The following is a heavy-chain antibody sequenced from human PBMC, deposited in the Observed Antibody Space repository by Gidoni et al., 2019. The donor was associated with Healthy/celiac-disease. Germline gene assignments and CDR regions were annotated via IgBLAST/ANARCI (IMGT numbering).Heavy chain of an antibody. CDR2: ISYDGSNK. V-gene: IGHV3-30*18. CDR1: GFTFSSSG. Sequence: QVQLVESGGGVVQPGRSLRLSCAASGFTFSSSGMHWVRQAPGKGLEWVAVISYDGSNKYYADSVKGRFTISRDNSKNTLYLQMNSLRVEDTAVYYCAKDRDIVVVPAAMEGVDYWGQGTLVTVSS. CDR3: AKDRDIVVVPAAMEGVDY. J-gene: IGHJ4*02. D-gene: IGHD2-2*01.